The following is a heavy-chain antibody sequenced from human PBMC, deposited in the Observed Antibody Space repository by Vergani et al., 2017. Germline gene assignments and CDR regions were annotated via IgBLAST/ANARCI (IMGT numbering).Heavy chain of an antibody. CDR1: GGSISSSSYY. D-gene: IGHD4-17*01. V-gene: IGHV4-39*07. CDR2: IYYSGST. Sequence: QLQLQESGPGLVKPSETLSLTCTVSGGSISSSSYYWGWIRQPPGKGLEWIGSIYYSGSTYYNPSLKSRVTISVDTSKNQFSLKLSSVTAADTAVYYCASDWGYGDYVFGYFDYWGQGTLVTVSS. J-gene: IGHJ4*02. CDR3: ASDWGYGDYVFGYFDY.